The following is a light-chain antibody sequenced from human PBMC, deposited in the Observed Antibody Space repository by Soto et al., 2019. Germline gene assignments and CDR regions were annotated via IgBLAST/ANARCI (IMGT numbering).Light chain of an antibody. CDR2: TAS. J-gene: IGKJ1*01. V-gene: IGKV1-39*01. Sequence: DIQMTQSPSSLSASVGDRVTITCRASQTISSSLNRYQQKPGTAPKLLIYTASRLQSGVPSRFSGSGSGTDFTLTISSLQPEDFTTYYCQQSYRTPWTFGQGTKVEIK. CDR1: QTISSS. CDR3: QQSYRTPWT.